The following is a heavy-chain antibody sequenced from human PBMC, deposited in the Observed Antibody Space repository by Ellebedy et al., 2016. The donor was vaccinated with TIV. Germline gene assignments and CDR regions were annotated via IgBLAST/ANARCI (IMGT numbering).Heavy chain of an antibody. CDR3: ARSRFFFDY. D-gene: IGHD3-3*01. V-gene: IGHV1-18*04. CDR2: ISVNNGDT. J-gene: IGHJ4*02. Sequence: AASVKVSCKASGYTFTNHGISWVRQAPGLGLEWMGWISVNNGDTNFAQKFQGRVTMTTDTSTGTAYMDLRSLRSDDTAVYDCARSRFFFDYWGQGILVTVSS. CDR1: GYTFTNHG.